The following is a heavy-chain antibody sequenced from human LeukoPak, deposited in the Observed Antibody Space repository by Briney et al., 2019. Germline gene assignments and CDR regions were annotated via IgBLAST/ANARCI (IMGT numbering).Heavy chain of an antibody. CDR1: GGSFSGYY. V-gene: IGHV4-34*01. CDR2: INHSGST. J-gene: IGHJ5*02. D-gene: IGHD3-10*01. Sequence: KPSETLSLTCAVYGGSFSGYYWSWIRQPPGKGLEWIGEINHSGSTNYNPSLKSRVTISVDTSKNQFSLKLSSVTAADTAVYYCARGWGYYGSGSRTTLWFDPWGQGTLVTVSS. CDR3: ARGWGYYGSGSRTTLWFDP.